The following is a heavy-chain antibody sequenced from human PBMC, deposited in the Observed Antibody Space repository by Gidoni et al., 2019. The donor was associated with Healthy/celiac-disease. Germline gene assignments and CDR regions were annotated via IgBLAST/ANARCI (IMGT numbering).Heavy chain of an antibody. Sequence: QVQLQESGPGLVKPSQPLSPTCTVAGGAISSGGYYWSWIRQHPGKGLEWLGYIYYSGSTYYNPSLKSRVNISVDTSKNQFSLKLSSVTAADTAVYYCASFNLSAAGSFPLNYWGQGTLVTVSS. CDR1: GGAISSGGYY. CDR3: ASFNLSAAGSFPLNY. CDR2: IYYSGST. D-gene: IGHD6-13*01. J-gene: IGHJ4*02. V-gene: IGHV4-31*03.